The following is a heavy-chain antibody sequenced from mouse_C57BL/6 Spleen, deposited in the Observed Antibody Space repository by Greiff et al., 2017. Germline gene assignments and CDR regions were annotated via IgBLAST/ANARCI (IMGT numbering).Heavy chain of an antibody. J-gene: IGHJ2*01. V-gene: IGHV1-63*01. CDR2: IYPGGGYT. Sequence: QVQLQQSGAELVRPGTSVKMSCKASGYTFTNYWIGWAKQRPGHGLAWIGDIYPGGGYTNYNEKFKGKATLTADKSSSTAYMQFSSLTSEDSAIYYCARRVAYYFDYWGQGTTLTVSS. CDR1: GYTFTNYW. D-gene: IGHD1-1*02. CDR3: ARRVAYYFDY.